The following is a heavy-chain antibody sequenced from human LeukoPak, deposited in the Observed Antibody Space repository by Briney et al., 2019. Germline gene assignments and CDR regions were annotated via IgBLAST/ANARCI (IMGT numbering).Heavy chain of an antibody. D-gene: IGHD1-1*01. V-gene: IGHV3-30*02. CDR1: GFTFRNYG. CDR2: IRNDGSDK. J-gene: IGHJ4*02. CDR3: AKDSNWSCDY. Sequence: PGGSLRLSCAASGFTFRNYGIHWVRQAPGKGLEWVTFIRNDGSDKYYADSVKGRFTISRDNSKSRVFLQMNRLRAEETAVYYCAKDSNWSCDYWGQGTLVTVSS.